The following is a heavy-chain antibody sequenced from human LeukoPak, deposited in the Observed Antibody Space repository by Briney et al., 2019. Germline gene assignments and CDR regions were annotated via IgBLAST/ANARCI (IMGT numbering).Heavy chain of an antibody. CDR2: IKQDGSEK. J-gene: IGHJ5*02. CDR3: ARRGSSSWYEWFDP. D-gene: IGHD6-13*01. V-gene: IGHV3-7*01. Sequence: GGSLRLSCAASGFTFSSYWMSWVRQAPGKGLEWVANIKQDGSEKYYVDSVKGRFTTSRDNAKNSLYLQMNSLRAEDTAVYYCARRGSSSWYEWFDPWGQGTLVTVSS. CDR1: GFTFSSYW.